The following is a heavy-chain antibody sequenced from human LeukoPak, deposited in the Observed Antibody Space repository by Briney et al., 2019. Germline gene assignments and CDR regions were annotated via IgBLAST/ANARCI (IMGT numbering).Heavy chain of an antibody. CDR1: GFTFSSYG. CDR2: IWYDGSNK. J-gene: IGHJ6*03. Sequence: GSLRLSCAASGFTFSSYGMHWVRQAPGKGLEWVAVIWYDGSNKYYADSVKGRFTISSDNSKNTLYLQMNSLRAEDTAVYYCARSSRYYYYMDVWGKGTTVTVSS. D-gene: IGHD6-13*01. V-gene: IGHV3-33*08. CDR3: ARSSRYYYYMDV.